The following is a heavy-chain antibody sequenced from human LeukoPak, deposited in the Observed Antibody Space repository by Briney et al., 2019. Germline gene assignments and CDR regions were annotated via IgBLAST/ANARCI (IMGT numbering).Heavy chain of an antibody. V-gene: IGHV3-48*03. Sequence: PGGSLRLSRAASGCTFSRYVINWVRQAPGRGGEGVSYISSSGSTIYYADSVKGRFTISRDNAKNSLYLQMNSLRAEDTAIYYCARGGSSTSCFDYWGQGTLVTVSS. CDR2: ISSSGSTI. D-gene: IGHD2-2*01. CDR1: GCTFSRYV. CDR3: ARGGSSTSCFDY. J-gene: IGHJ4*02.